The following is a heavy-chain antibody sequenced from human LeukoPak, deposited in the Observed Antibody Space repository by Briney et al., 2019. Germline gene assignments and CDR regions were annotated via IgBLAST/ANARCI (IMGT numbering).Heavy chain of an antibody. CDR2: IYYSGTT. D-gene: IGHD1-14*01. CDR1: AGSISSCRNY. J-gene: IGHJ3*02. V-gene: IGHV4-39*01. Sequence: SETLSLTCTVSAGSISSCRNYWGRHRPPPGKGREWNGSIYYSGTTYSNPSIKIRVTIYVDTNKHQLTLRPRTVTDADASDYYCARHEWGITKVFFIWGEGEMGTVSS. CDR3: ARHEWGITKVFFI.